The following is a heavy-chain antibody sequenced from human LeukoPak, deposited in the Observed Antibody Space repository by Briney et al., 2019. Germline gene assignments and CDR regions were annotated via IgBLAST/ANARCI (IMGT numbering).Heavy chain of an antibody. V-gene: IGHV5-51*01. J-gene: IGHJ6*03. CDR3: ARQEGNPRHYYYMDV. Sequence: GESLKISCKGSGYIFTSYWIGWVRQMPGKGLEWMGIIYPGDSDTRYSPSFQGQVAISADKSISTAYLQWSSLKASDTAMYYCARQEGNPRHYYYMDVWGKGTTVTVSS. CDR1: GYIFTSYW. CDR2: IYPGDSDT.